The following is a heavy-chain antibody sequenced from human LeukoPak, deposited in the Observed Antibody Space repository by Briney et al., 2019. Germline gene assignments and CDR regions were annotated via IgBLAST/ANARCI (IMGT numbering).Heavy chain of an antibody. J-gene: IGHJ4*02. CDR1: GGSMSTYY. CDR3: AGMRITTPTVRTLDY. Sequence: PSETLSLTCTVSGGSMSTYYWTWIRQPPGKGLEWSGFIYYTGSTNYNPSPKSRVTISVDTSKNQFSLKLSSVTAADTAVYYCAGMRITTPTVRTLDYWGQGTLVTVSS. D-gene: IGHD1-14*01. CDR2: IYYTGST. V-gene: IGHV4-59*01.